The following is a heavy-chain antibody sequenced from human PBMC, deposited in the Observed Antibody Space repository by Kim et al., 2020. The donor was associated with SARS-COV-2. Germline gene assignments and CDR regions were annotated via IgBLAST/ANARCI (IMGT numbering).Heavy chain of an antibody. V-gene: IGHV4-59*08. CDR2: IYYSGST. CDR1: GGSISSYY. D-gene: IGHD6-13*01. J-gene: IGHJ6*02. Sequence: SETLSLTCTVSGGSISSYYWSWIRQPPGKGLEWIGYIYYSGSTNYNPSLKSRVTISVDTSKNQFSLKLSSVTAADTAVYYCARHGHSSSWYYYGMDVWGQGTTVTVSS. CDR3: ARHGHSSSWYYYGMDV.